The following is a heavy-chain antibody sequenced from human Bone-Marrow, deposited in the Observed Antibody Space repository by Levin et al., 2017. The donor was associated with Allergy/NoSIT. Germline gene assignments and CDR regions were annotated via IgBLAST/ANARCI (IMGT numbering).Heavy chain of an antibody. J-gene: IGHJ4*02. Sequence: GGSLRLSCAASGFTLSSFWMSWVRQAPGKGLEWVANIKQDGSETYYVDSVKGRFTISRDNAKNSQYLQMSSLRAEDTAIYYCARDLSVTRYWGQGTLVTVSS. V-gene: IGHV3-7*01. CDR1: GFTLSSFW. CDR2: IKQDGSET. D-gene: IGHD4-17*01. CDR3: ARDLSVTRY.